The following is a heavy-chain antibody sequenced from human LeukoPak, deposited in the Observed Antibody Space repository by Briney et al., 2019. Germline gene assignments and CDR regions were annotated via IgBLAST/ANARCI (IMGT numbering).Heavy chain of an antibody. J-gene: IGHJ4*02. CDR3: ATAGDSSGYYYGR. V-gene: IGHV1-24*01. D-gene: IGHD3-22*01. Sequence: ASVKVSCKVSGYTLTELSIHWVRQAPGKGNGRMGVFDPDDGETIYAQKVQGRVTMTEDTSTDTAYMELSRLRSEDTAVYSCATAGDSSGYYYGRWGQGTLVTVSS. CDR2: FDPDDGET. CDR1: GYTLTELS.